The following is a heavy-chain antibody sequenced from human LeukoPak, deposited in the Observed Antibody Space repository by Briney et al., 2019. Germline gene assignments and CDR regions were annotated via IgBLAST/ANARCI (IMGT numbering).Heavy chain of an antibody. CDR1: GGSISSYY. CDR3: ARDPGYDFWSGSNAFDI. CDR2: IYTSGST. Sequence: SETLSLTCTVSGGSISSYYWSWIRQPAGKGLEWIGRIYTSGSTNYNPSLKSRVTMSVDTSKNQFSLKLSSVTAADTAVYYCARDPGYDFWSGSNAFDIWGQGTMVTVSS. J-gene: IGHJ3*02. D-gene: IGHD3-3*01. V-gene: IGHV4-4*07.